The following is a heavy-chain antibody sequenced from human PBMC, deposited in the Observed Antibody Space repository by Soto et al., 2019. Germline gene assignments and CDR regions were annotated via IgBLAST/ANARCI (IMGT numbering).Heavy chain of an antibody. CDR1: GYTFTSYD. J-gene: IGHJ6*03. V-gene: IGHV1-8*01. Sequence: ASGKVSCKASGYTFTSYDINWVRQATGQGLEWMGWMNPNSGNTGYAQKFQGRVTMTRNTSISTAYMELSSLRSEDTAVYYCASAPNQYYYYYMDVWGKGTTVTVSS. CDR3: ASAPNQYYYYYMDV. CDR2: MNPNSGNT.